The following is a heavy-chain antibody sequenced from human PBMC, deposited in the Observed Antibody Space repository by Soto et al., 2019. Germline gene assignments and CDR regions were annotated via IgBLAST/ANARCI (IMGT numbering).Heavy chain of an antibody. CDR3: AQAHTSGWSSYYYYGLDV. Sequence: GGSLRLSCAASGFPFGTTDMSWVRQAPGEGLEWVSGINNNGGITHYADSVKGRFTISRDNSKNTLYLQINSLRAEDTAVYYCAQAHTSGWSSYYYYGLDVWGQGTTVTVSS. V-gene: IGHV3-23*01. D-gene: IGHD6-19*01. J-gene: IGHJ6*02. CDR2: INNNGGIT. CDR1: GFPFGTTD.